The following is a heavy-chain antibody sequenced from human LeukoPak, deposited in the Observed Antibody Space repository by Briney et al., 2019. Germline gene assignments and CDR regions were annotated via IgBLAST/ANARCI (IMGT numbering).Heavy chain of an antibody. CDR2: IYYSGST. CDR3: ARDSSGYQGFDY. J-gene: IGHJ4*02. D-gene: IGHD3-22*01. CDR1: GGSISSGVYY. V-gene: IGHV4-30-4*01. Sequence: SETLSLTCTVSGGSISSGVYYWSWIRQPPGKGLEWIGYIYYSGSTYYNPSLKSRVTISVDTSKNQFSLKLSSVTAADTAVYYCARDSSGYQGFDYWGQGTLVTVSS.